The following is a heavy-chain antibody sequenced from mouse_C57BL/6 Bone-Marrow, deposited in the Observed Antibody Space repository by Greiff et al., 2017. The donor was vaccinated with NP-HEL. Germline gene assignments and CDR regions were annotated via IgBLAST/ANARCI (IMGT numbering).Heavy chain of an antibody. Sequence: EVKLMESGGGLVKPGGSLKLSCAASGFTFSDYGMHWVRQAPEKGLEWVAYISSGSSTIYYADTVKGRFNISRDNAKNTLFLQMTSLSSEDTAMYYCARRAMVYWGQGTSVTVSS. J-gene: IGHJ4*01. CDR3: ARRAMVY. CDR1: GFTFSDYG. CDR2: ISSGSSTI. V-gene: IGHV5-17*01.